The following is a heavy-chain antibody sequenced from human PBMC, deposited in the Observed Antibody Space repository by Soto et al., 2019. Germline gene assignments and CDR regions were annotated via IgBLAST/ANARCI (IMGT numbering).Heavy chain of an antibody. Sequence: EVQVVESGGGLVQPGGSLRLSCSVSGFSISDYAMHWVRQAPGKGLEYVSSTSSAGVNTHYADSVKGRFTMSRDNSKNTLSLQMNSLRPEDTAVYYCVKDRWVDYWVQGTPVTVSS. J-gene: IGHJ4*02. CDR2: TSSAGVNT. CDR3: VKDRWVDY. V-gene: IGHV3-64D*08. CDR1: GFSISDYA.